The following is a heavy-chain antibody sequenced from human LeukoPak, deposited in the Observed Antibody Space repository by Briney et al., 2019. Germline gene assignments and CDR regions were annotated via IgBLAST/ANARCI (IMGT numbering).Heavy chain of an antibody. V-gene: IGHV3-11*04. CDR3: AKGRLAFGVVSNSRFDY. CDR1: GFTFSDYY. Sequence: GGSLRLSCAASGFTFSDYYMSWIRQAPGKGLEWVSYISSSGSTIYYADSVKGRFTISRDNSKNTLYLQMNSLRAEDTAVYYCAKGRLAFGVVSNSRFDYWGQGTLVTVSS. J-gene: IGHJ4*02. D-gene: IGHD3-3*01. CDR2: ISSSGSTI.